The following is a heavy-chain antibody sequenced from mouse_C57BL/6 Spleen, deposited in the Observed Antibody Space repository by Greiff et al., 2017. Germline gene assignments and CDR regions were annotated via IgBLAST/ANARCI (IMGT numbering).Heavy chain of an antibody. D-gene: IGHD4-1*01. J-gene: IGHJ4*01. Sequence: VQLQQPGAELVKPGASVKISCKASGYAFSSYWMNWVKQRPGKGLEWIGQIYPGDGDTNYNGKFKGKATLTADKSSSTAYMQLSSLTSEDSAVYFCAREKLGQNAMDYWGQGTSVTVSS. CDR2: IYPGDGDT. CDR1: GYAFSSYW. V-gene: IGHV1-80*01. CDR3: AREKLGQNAMDY.